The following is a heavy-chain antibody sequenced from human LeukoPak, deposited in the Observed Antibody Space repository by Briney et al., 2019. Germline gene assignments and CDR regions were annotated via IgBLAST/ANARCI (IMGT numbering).Heavy chain of an antibody. CDR3: ARDAARYCGGGSCYYGKWFDP. CDR1: GGSISSSSYY. D-gene: IGHD2-15*01. J-gene: IGHJ5*02. V-gene: IGHV4-39*07. CDR2: IYYSGST. Sequence: NPSETLSLTCTVSGGSISSSSYYWGWIRQPPGKGLEWIGSIYYSGSTYYNPSLKSRVTISVDTSKNQFSLKLSSVTAADTAVYYCARDAARYCGGGSCYYGKWFDPWGQGTLVTVSS.